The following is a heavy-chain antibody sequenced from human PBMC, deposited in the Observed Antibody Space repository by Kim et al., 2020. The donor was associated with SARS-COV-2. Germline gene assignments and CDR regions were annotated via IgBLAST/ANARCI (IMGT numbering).Heavy chain of an antibody. Sequence: SETLSLTCAVSGGSISSSNWWSWVRQPPGKGLEWIGEIYHSGSTNYNPSLKSRVTISVDKSKNQFSLKLSSVTAADTAVYYCARKERFSGELTPFDPWGQGTLVTVSS. V-gene: IGHV4-4*02. CDR2: IYHSGST. J-gene: IGHJ5*02. CDR3: ARKERFSGELTPFDP. CDR1: GGSISSSNW. D-gene: IGHD3-10*01.